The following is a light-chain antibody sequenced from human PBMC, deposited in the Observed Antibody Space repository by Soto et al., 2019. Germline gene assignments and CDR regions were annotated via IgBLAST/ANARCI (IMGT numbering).Light chain of an antibody. J-gene: IGKJ5*01. CDR2: DAS. CDR3: QQRSNWPSIT. V-gene: IGKV3D-11*02. CDR1: QSISST. Sequence: ETVLTQSPCTLSLSPGERATLSCRASQSISSTLAWFQQKPGQAPRLLIYDASNRATGIPARFSGSGPGTDFTLTISSLEPEDFAVYYCQQRSNWPSITFGQGARLEI.